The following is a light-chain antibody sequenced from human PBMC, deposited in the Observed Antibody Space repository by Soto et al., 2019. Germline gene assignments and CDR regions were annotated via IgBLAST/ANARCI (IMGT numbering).Light chain of an antibody. CDR1: QSVSSNY. Sequence: EIVLTQSPGTLSLYPGEGATLSCRASQSVSSNYLAWYQQKPGQAPRLLFYSATNRDTGIPDRFSASGSGTVFTLTISRLEPEDFAVYYCQQFGTSPWTFGQGTKVDIK. V-gene: IGKV3-20*01. CDR2: SAT. CDR3: QQFGTSPWT. J-gene: IGKJ1*01.